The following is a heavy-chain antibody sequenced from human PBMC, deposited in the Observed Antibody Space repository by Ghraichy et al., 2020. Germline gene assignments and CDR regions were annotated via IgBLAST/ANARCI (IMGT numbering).Heavy chain of an antibody. D-gene: IGHD6-13*01. V-gene: IGHV4-34*01. Sequence: SETLSLTCAVYGGSFSGYYWSWIRQPPGKGLEWIGEINHSGSTNYNPSLKSRVTISVDTSKNQFSLKLSSVTAADTAVYYCTATEAAHKYYYYYGMDVWGQGTTVTVSS. J-gene: IGHJ6*02. CDR2: INHSGST. CDR1: GGSFSGYY. CDR3: TATEAAHKYYYYYGMDV.